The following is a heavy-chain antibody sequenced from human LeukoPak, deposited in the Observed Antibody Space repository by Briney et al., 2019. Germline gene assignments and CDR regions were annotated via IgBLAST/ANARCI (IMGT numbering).Heavy chain of an antibody. CDR2: ISYDGSNK. CDR1: GFTFSNYG. CDR3: AKDEISYCGGDCFFVY. Sequence: GGSLRLSCAASGFTFSNYGMHWVRQAPGKGPEWVAVISYDGSNKYYADSVKGRFTISRDNSKNTLYLQMNSLRAEDTAVYFCAKDEISYCGGDCFFVYWGQGTLVTVSS. D-gene: IGHD2-21*02. V-gene: IGHV3-30*18. J-gene: IGHJ4*02.